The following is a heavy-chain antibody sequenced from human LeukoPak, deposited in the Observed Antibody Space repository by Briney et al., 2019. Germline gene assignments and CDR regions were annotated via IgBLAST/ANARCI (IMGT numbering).Heavy chain of an antibody. CDR3: ARNGQRPGDWFDP. V-gene: IGHV4-31*03. D-gene: IGHD2-8*01. Sequence: PSQTLSLTCTVSGDSITSGDYYWSWIRQHPRKDLEWIAYIYYSGSTYYNPSLKSRVTISVDTSKNQLSLKLSSVTAADTAVYYCARNGQRPGDWFDPWGQGTLVTVSS. CDR2: IYYSGST. J-gene: IGHJ5*02. CDR1: GDSITSGDYY.